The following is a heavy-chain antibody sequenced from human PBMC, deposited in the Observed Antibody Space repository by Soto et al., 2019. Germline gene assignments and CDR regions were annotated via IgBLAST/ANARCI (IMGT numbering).Heavy chain of an antibody. Sequence: GGSLRLSCAASGFTFSSYAMSWVRQAPGKGLEWVSAISGSGGSTYYADSVKGRFTISRDNSKNTLYLQMNSLRAEDTAVYYCAPAVAGTPRPYFDLWGRGTLVTVSS. CDR1: GFTFSSYA. D-gene: IGHD6-19*01. CDR2: ISGSGGST. CDR3: APAVAGTPRPYFDL. J-gene: IGHJ2*01. V-gene: IGHV3-23*01.